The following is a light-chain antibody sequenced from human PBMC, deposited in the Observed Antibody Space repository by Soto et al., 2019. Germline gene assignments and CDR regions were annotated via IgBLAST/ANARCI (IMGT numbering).Light chain of an antibody. V-gene: IGKV1-33*01. CDR2: GAS. CDR1: QGISNS. Sequence: DISMTQSPSSLSASIGARVPITCQASQGISNSLNWYQQKPGKAPNLLIYGASSLETGVPSRFSGSGSGTHFTLTISSLQPEDIATYYCQQYENLITFGQGTRLEIK. CDR3: QQYENLIT. J-gene: IGKJ5*01.